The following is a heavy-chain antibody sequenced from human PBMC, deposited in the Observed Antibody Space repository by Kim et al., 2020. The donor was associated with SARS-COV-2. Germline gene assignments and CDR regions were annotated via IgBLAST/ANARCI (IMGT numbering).Heavy chain of an antibody. CDR3: ARARADPFDY. J-gene: IGHJ4*02. V-gene: IGHV3-30*01. CDR2: K. Sequence: KYYAHSVKGRFTISRDNSKNTLYLQMNSLRAEDTAVYYCARARADPFDYWGQGTLVTVSS.